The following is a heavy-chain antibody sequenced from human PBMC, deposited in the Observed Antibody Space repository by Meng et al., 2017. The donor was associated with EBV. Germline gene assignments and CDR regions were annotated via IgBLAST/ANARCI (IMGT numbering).Heavy chain of an antibody. V-gene: IGHV1-46*02. D-gene: IGHD6-13*01. J-gene: IGHJ5*02. CDR3: VRNGIAAWGWFDP. CDR1: GYTFHSYY. CDR2: INPSGGST. Sequence: QGQLVQAAAEVKKPVASVQVSCNASGYTFHSYYMHWVRQAPGQGLEWMGIINPSGGSTSYAQKFQGRVTMTRDTYTSTVYMELSSLRSEDTAVYYCVRNGIAAWGWFDPWGQGTLVTVSS.